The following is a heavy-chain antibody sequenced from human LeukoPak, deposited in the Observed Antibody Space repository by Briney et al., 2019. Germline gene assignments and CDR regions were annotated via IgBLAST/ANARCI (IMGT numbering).Heavy chain of an antibody. D-gene: IGHD1-26*01. V-gene: IGHV1-2*02. Sequence: GASVKVSCKASGYNFKGYYMNWVPQAAGQGLEWMGWINPNSGVTKYAERFQGRVTMTKETSINTVYMEMSSLGFDDTAVYYCAKDGPSPIVGASSDNWGQGTLVTLSS. CDR2: INPNSGVT. CDR1: GYNFKGYY. CDR3: AKDGPSPIVGASSDN. J-gene: IGHJ4*02.